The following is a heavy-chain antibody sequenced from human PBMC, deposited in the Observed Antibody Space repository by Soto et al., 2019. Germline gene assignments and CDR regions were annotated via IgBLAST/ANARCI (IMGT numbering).Heavy chain of an antibody. CDR1: GFTFSSYA. D-gene: IGHD3-9*01. V-gene: IGHV3-30-3*01. CDR2: ISYDGSNK. J-gene: IGHJ6*02. CDR3: PRDNRYFDWLLPYYYGMDV. Sequence: GGSLRLSCAASGFTFSSYAMHWVRQAPGKGLEWVAVISYDGSNKYYADSVKGRFTISRDNSKNTLYLQMNSLRAEDTAVYYCPRDNRYFDWLLPYYYGMDVWGQGTTVTVSS.